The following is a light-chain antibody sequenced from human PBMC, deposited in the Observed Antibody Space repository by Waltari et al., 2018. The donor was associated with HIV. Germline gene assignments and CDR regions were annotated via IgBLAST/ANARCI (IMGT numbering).Light chain of an antibody. CDR1: SSTIGSNY. V-gene: IGLV1-47*01. Sequence: QSVLTHPPSASGPPGQRVTLSCSGSSSTIGSNYVYWYQQLPGTAPKLLIYRNNQRPSGVPDRFSGSKSGTSASLAISGLRSEDEADYYCAAWDDSLSGRRVFGGGTKLTVL. CDR2: RNN. J-gene: IGLJ3*02. CDR3: AAWDDSLSGRRV.